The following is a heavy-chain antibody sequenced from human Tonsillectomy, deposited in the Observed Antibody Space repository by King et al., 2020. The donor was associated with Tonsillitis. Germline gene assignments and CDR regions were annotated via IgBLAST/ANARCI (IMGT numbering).Heavy chain of an antibody. D-gene: IGHD3-10*01. J-gene: IGHJ4*02. CDR1: GGSFSGHY. Sequence: VQLQQWGAGLLKPSETLSLTCAVYGGSFSGHYWSWICQPPGKGLEWIGEINDSGSTNSNTSLKSRVTISVDTSKNQFSLKLSSVTAADTSVYYCARSYYNSNDYNAPWGQGTLVTVSS. CDR3: ARSYYNSNDYNAP. CDR2: INDSGST. V-gene: IGHV4-34*01.